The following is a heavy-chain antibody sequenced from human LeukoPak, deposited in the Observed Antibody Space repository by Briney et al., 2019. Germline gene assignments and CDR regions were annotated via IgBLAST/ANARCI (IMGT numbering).Heavy chain of an antibody. Sequence: SETLSLTCNVSGGSVTSHYWNWIRRPPGKGLEWIGSLYHTGITKYNPSLKSRVSMSVDTSKNQFFLKVNSVTAADTAVYHCVRSVDYFDNTGPHMMFDYWGQGSLVTVSS. CDR1: GGSVTSHY. J-gene: IGHJ4*02. V-gene: IGHV4-59*02. D-gene: IGHD3-22*01. CDR3: VRSVDYFDNTGPHMMFDY. CDR2: LYHTGIT.